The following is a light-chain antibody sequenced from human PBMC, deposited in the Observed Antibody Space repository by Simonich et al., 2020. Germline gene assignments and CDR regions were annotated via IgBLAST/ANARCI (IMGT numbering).Light chain of an antibody. Sequence: SYELTQPPSVSVSPGQTARITCSGDTLPKQYAYWYQQKPDQAPVLVIYKDSERPSGFPERFSGSSSGTTVTLTISGVQAEDEADYYCQSADSSGTVVFGGGTKLTVL. CDR2: KDS. CDR3: QSADSSGTVV. J-gene: IGLJ2*01. CDR1: TLPKQY. V-gene: IGLV3-25*03.